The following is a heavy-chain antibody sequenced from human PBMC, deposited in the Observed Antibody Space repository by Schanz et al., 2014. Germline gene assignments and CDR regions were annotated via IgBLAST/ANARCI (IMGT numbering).Heavy chain of an antibody. D-gene: IGHD1-20*01. Sequence: VSGFTFSDYYMSWIRQAPGKWLEWVSYISGTTTYTNYADSVKGRFAISRDNAKNSLYLKRNSLRTEDPYVHHCVTKQITAEHGRADYWGHGTLIDVFS. CDR1: GFTFSDYY. J-gene: IGHJ4*01. CDR2: ISGTTTYT. CDR3: VTKQITAEHGRADY. V-gene: IGHV3-11*06.